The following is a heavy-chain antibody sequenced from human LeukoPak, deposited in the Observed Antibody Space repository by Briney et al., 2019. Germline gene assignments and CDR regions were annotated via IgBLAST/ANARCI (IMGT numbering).Heavy chain of an antibody. CDR1: GFTVSSNY. CDR3: ARIDYFYHYMDV. V-gene: IGHV3-53*01. J-gene: IGHJ6*03. CDR2: IYSGGST. Sequence: GGSLRLSCAASGFTVSSNYMSWVRQAPGKGLEWVSVIYSGGSTYYADSVKGRFTISRDNSKNTLYLQMNSLRAEDTAVYYCARIDYFYHYMDVWGKGTTVTVSS.